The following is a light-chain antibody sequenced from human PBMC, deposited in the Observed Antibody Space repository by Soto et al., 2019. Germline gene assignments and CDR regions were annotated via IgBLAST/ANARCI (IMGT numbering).Light chain of an antibody. CDR1: QYLSSN. Sequence: EIVMTQSPATLSVSPGQRVTLSCRASQYLSSNLVWYQQKAGQAPRLLIYGASTRATGVPARFSGSGSGTEFTLTISSLQSEDFAVYYCQQRSNWPPMYTFGQGTKLEIK. J-gene: IGKJ2*01. CDR3: QQRSNWPPMYT. CDR2: GAS. V-gene: IGKV3-15*01.